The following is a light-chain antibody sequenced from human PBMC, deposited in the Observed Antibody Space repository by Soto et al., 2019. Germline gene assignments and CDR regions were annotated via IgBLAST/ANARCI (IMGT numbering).Light chain of an antibody. V-gene: IGLV1-47*01. J-gene: IGLJ2*01. CDR2: RNN. CDR1: SSNIGSNY. CDR3: AAWDDSLSAVV. Sequence: QSVLTQPPSASGTPGQWVTISCSGSSSNIGSNYVYWYQQLPGTAPKLLIYRNNQRPSGVPDRFSGSKSGTSASLAISGLRSEDEADYYCAAWDDSLSAVVFGGVTKLTVL.